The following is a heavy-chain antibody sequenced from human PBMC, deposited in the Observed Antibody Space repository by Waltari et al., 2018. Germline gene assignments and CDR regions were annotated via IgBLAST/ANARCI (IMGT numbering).Heavy chain of an antibody. D-gene: IGHD3-3*01. J-gene: IGHJ6*02. Sequence: QVQLQESGPGLVKPSETLSLTCTVSGGSISSHYWSWIRQPPGKGLEWIGYIYYSGSTNYNPSLKSRVTISGDTSKNQFSLKLSSVTAADTAVYYCARVSHPFWSGYPDYYYYGMDVWGQGTTVTVSS. CDR2: IYYSGST. CDR3: ARVSHPFWSGYPDYYYYGMDV. CDR1: GGSISSHY. V-gene: IGHV4-59*11.